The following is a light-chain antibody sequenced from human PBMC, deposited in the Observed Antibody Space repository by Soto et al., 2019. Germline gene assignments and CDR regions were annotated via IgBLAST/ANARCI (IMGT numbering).Light chain of an antibody. CDR1: QSISSY. V-gene: IGKV1-39*01. CDR3: QQSSSAPRYT. CDR2: AAS. Sequence: DIQMTQSPSSLSASVGDRVTITCRASQSISSYLNWYQQKPGKAPKLLIYAASSLQSGVPSRFSGSRSGTDFTLTISSLQPEDFATYYCQQSSSAPRYTFGQGTKLEIK. J-gene: IGKJ2*01.